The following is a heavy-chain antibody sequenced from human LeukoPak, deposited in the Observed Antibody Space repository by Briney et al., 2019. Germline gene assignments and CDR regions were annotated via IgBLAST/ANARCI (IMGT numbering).Heavy chain of an antibody. J-gene: IGHJ6*03. CDR1: GFTFSSYA. CDR3: AREGWSGYPRHFDYYYYMDV. CDR2: ISYDGSNK. D-gene: IGHD3-3*01. V-gene: IGHV3-30-3*01. Sequence: GRSLRLSCAASGFTFSSYAMHWVRQAPGKGLEWVAVISYDGSNKYYADSVKGRFTISRDNSKNTLYLQMNSLRAEDTAVYYCAREGWSGYPRHFDYYYYMDVWGKGTTVTVSS.